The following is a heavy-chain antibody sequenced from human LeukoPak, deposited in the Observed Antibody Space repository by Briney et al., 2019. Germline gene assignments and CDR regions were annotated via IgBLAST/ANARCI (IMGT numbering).Heavy chain of an antibody. D-gene: IGHD2/OR15-2a*01. CDR3: AREGPRGNSQFDY. J-gene: IGHJ4*02. CDR1: GFTFSSYG. CDR2: IWYDGSNK. V-gene: IGHV3-33*01. Sequence: GRSLRLSCAASGFTFSSYGMHWVRQAPGKGLEWVALIWYDGSNKYYTDSVKGRLTISRDNSKNTLYLQMNSLRAEDTAIYYCAREGPRGNSQFDYWGQGTLVTVSS.